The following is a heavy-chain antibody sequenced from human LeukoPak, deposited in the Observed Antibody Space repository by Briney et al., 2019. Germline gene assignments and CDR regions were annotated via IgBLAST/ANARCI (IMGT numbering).Heavy chain of an antibody. D-gene: IGHD5-24*01. CDR2: ISSSSSYI. Sequence: GGFLRLSCAASGFTFSSYSMNWVRQAPGKGLEWVSSISSSSSYIYYADSVKGRFTISRDNAKNSLYLQMNSLRAEDTAVYYCVRSMATITFSFDYWGQGTLVTVSS. V-gene: IGHV3-21*03. CDR1: GFTFSSYS. J-gene: IGHJ4*02. CDR3: VRSMATITFSFDY.